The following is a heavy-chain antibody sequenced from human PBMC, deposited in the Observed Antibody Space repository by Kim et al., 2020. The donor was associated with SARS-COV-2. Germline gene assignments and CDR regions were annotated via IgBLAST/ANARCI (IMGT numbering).Heavy chain of an antibody. CDR3: AKDPGGYSSGWFHFDY. CDR1: GFTFGDYA. V-gene: IGHV3-9*01. Sequence: GGSLRLSCAASGFTFGDYAMHWVRQAPGKGLEWVSGISWNSGSIGYADSVKGRFTISRDNAKNSLYLQMNSLRAEDTALYYCAKDPGGYSSGWFHFDYWGQGTLVTVSS. D-gene: IGHD6-19*01. CDR2: ISWNSGSI. J-gene: IGHJ4*02.